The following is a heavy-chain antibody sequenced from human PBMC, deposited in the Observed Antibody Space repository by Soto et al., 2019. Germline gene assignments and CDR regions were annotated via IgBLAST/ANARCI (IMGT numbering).Heavy chain of an antibody. Sequence: GTLSLTCTVSGGSMTSYYWSWVRQPPGKGLEWIGYIYYTGTTDYNPSLNSRVTMSADTSKNQFSLKLTSVTAADTAFYYCTRAYFDFSSGYSPYWYFDLWGRGTLVTVSS. CDR2: IYYTGTT. V-gene: IGHV4-59*01. CDR3: TRAYFDFSSGYSPYWYFDL. J-gene: IGHJ2*01. D-gene: IGHD3-3*01. CDR1: GGSMTSYY.